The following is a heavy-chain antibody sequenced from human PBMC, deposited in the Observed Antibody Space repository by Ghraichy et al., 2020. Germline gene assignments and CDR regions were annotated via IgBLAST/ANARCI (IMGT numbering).Heavy chain of an antibody. J-gene: IGHJ4*01. CDR3: VTWASLDH. CDR1: GITFSSSA. CDR2: VSGYNGNT. V-gene: IGHV3-23*01. Sequence: GGSLRLSCSASGITFSSSAMTWVRQAPGKGLEWVATVSGYNGNTYYADSVKGRFTISRDNSKNTLYLQMNSLRAEDTAEYYCVTWASLDHWGQGTLVTVSS. D-gene: IGHD1-26*01.